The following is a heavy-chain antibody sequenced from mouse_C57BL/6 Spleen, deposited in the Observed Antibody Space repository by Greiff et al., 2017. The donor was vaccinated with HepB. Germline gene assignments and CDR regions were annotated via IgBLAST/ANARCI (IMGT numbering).Heavy chain of an antibody. J-gene: IGHJ4*01. CDR1: GYTFTSYW. Sequence: QVQLKQPGAELVMPGASVKLSCKASGYTFTSYWMHWVKQRPGQGLEWIGEIDPSDSYTNYNQKFKGKSTLTVDKSSSTAYMQLSSLTSEDSAVYYCASLRNYAMDYWGQGTSVTVSS. V-gene: IGHV1-69*01. CDR3: ASLRNYAMDY. D-gene: IGHD3-2*02. CDR2: IDPSDSYT.